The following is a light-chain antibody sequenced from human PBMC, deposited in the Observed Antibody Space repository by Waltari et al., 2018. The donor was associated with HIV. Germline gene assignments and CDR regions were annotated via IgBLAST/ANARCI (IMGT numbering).Light chain of an antibody. J-gene: IGKJ4*01. CDR1: QDISNY. Sequence: DIQMTQSPSSLSASVGDRVTITCQASQDISNYLNWYQQKPGEAPKLLIYDASNLETGVPSRCSGSGSGTNFTLTITNLQPEDFATYYCQQAESFPHTFGGGTDV. V-gene: IGKV1-33*01. CDR3: QQAESFPHT. CDR2: DAS.